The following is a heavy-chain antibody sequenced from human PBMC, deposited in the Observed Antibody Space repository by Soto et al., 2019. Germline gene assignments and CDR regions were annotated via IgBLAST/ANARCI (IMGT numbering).Heavy chain of an antibody. J-gene: IGHJ5*02. CDR2: IIPIFGTA. Sequence: QVQLVQSGAEVKTPGSSVKVSCKASGGTFSSYAISWVRHAPGQGLAWMGWIIPIFGTANYAQKFQGRVPITADESTSTAYMELSSLRSEDTAVYYCARSGYAGSGRYPWFDPWGQGPLVTVSS. CDR1: GGTFSSYA. D-gene: IGHD3-10*01. CDR3: ARSGYAGSGRYPWFDP. V-gene: IGHV1-69*01.